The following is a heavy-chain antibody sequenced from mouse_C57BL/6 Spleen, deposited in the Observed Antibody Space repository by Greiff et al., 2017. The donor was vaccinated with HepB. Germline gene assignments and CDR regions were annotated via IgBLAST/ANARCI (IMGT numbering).Heavy chain of an antibody. CDR2: INYDGSST. CDR1: GFTFSDYY. CDR3: ARDHYYGSSYDYYAMDY. Sequence: EVKLEESEGGLVQPGSSMKLSCTASGFTFSDYYMAWVRQVPEKGLEWVANINYDGSSTYYLDSLKSRFIISRDNAKNILYLQMSSLKSEDTATYYCARDHYYGSSYDYYAMDYWGQGTSVTVSS. V-gene: IGHV5-16*01. D-gene: IGHD1-1*01. J-gene: IGHJ4*01.